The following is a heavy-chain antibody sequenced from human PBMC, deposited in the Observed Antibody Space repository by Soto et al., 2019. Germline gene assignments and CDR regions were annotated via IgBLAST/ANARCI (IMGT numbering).Heavy chain of an antibody. V-gene: IGHV3-30-3*01. J-gene: IGHJ4*02. CDR1: GFTFSSYA. CDR2: ISYDGSNK. Sequence: GGSLRLSCAASGFTFSSYAMHWVRQAPGKGLEWVAVISYDGSNKYYADSVKGRFTISRDNSKNTLYLQMNSLRAEDTAVYYCARNSRGYCSGNNCYSDYWGQGTLVTVSS. CDR3: ARNSRGYCSGNNCYSDY. D-gene: IGHD2-15*01.